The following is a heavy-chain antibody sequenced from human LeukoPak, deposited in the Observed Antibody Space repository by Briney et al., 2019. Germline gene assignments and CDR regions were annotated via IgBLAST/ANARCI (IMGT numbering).Heavy chain of an antibody. Sequence: ASVKVSCKASGYTFTSYGISWVRQAPGQGLEWMGWISAYNGNTNYAQKLQGRVTMTTDTSTSTAYMELRSLRSEDTAVYYCATGYYGSGSYYSSLDYWGQGTLVTVSS. J-gene: IGHJ4*02. V-gene: IGHV1-18*01. D-gene: IGHD3-10*01. CDR3: ATGYYGSGSYYSSLDY. CDR2: ISAYNGNT. CDR1: GYTFTSYG.